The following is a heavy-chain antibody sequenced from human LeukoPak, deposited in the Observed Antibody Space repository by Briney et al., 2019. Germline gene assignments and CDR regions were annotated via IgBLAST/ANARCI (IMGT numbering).Heavy chain of an antibody. CDR2: ISGSDAGT. Sequence: GGSLRLSCAASGFTFNNYAMSWVRQAPGKGLEWVSAISGSDAGTYYADSVKGRFTISRDNSKNTLYLQMNSLRAEDTAVYYCAKERSKVGYSSSWTADYWGQGTLVTVSS. J-gene: IGHJ4*02. V-gene: IGHV3-23*01. CDR3: AKERSKVGYSSSWTADY. CDR1: GFTFNNYA. D-gene: IGHD6-13*01.